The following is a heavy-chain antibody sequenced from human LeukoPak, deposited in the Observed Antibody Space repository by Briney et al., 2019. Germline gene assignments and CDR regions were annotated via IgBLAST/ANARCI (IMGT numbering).Heavy chain of an antibody. D-gene: IGHD3-10*01. CDR2: ISSSGSTI. CDR3: ASILLWYVYDY. J-gene: IGHJ4*02. Sequence: GGSLRLSCAASGFTFSSYSMNWVRQAPGKGLEWVSDISSSGSTIYYADSVKGRFTISRDNSKNTLYLQMNSLRAEDTAVYYCASILLWYVYDYWGQGTLVTVSS. CDR1: GFTFSSYS. V-gene: IGHV3-48*01.